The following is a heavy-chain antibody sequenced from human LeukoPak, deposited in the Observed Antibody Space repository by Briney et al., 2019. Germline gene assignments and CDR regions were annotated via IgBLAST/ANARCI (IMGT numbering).Heavy chain of an antibody. CDR1: GFTFSSYS. CDR3: ANNLKAKDRVDY. Sequence: PGGSLRLSCAASGFTFSSYSMNWVRQAPGKGLEWVSSISSSSSYIYYADSVKGRFTISRDNAKNSLYLQMNSLRAEDTAVYYCANNLKAKDRVDYWGQGTLVTVSS. V-gene: IGHV3-21*01. CDR2: ISSSSSYI. J-gene: IGHJ4*02.